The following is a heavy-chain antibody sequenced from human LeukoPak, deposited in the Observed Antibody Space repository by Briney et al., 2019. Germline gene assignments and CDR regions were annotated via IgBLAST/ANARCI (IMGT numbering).Heavy chain of an antibody. CDR3: ARDLSIVVVPAVLATYFDY. CDR1: GFTFSSYW. V-gene: IGHV3-7*03. Sequence: HAGGSLRLSCAASGFTFSSYWMSWVRQAPGKGLEWVANIKQDGSEKYYVDSVKGRFTISRDNAKNSLYLQMNSLRAEDTAVYYCARDLSIVVVPAVLATYFDYWGQGTLVTVSS. J-gene: IGHJ4*02. CDR2: IKQDGSEK. D-gene: IGHD2-2*01.